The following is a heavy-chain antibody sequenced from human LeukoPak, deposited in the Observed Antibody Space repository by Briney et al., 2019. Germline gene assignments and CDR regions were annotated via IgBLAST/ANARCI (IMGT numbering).Heavy chain of an antibody. CDR2: ISGSGGST. V-gene: IGHV3-23*01. J-gene: IGHJ4*02. Sequence: GGSLRLSCAASGFTFSSYAMSWVRQAPGKGLEWVSVISGSGGSTYYADSVKGRCTISRDNYKNTLHLQMNSLRAEDTAVYYCAKPYDSSGYYFPSDYWGQGTLVTVSS. CDR3: AKPYDSSGYYFPSDY. D-gene: IGHD3-22*01. CDR1: GFTFSSYA.